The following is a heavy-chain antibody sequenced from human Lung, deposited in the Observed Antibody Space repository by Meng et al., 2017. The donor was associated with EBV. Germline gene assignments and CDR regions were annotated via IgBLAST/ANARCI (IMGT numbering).Heavy chain of an antibody. CDR2: ISAYNGNT. CDR1: GYTFTNYG. CDR3: ARVEVGITSGDY. Sequence: QALLVQSGDEVKKPGASVNVSCKASGYTFTNYGITWVRQAPGQGLEWMGWISAYNGNTNYAQTLQGRLTMTTDTSTSTAYMELRSLRSDDTAVYYCARVEVGITSGDYWGQGTLVTVSS. J-gene: IGHJ4*02. V-gene: IGHV1-18*01. D-gene: IGHD1-26*01.